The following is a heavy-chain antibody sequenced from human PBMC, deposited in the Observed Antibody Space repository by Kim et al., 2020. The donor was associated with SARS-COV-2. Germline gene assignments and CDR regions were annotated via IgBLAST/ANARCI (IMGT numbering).Heavy chain of an antibody. V-gene: IGHV4-34*01. CDR1: GGSFSDYY. Sequence: SETLSLTCAVYGGSFSDYYWSWIRQPPGKGLEWIGEINHSGSTNYNPSLKSLVTISVDTSKNQFSLKLNSVTAADTAVYYCARGTGVVQGNYYYYYGMDAWGQGTTVTVSS. CDR2: INHSGST. CDR3: ARGTGVVQGNYYYYYGMDA. J-gene: IGHJ6*02. D-gene: IGHD3-16*01.